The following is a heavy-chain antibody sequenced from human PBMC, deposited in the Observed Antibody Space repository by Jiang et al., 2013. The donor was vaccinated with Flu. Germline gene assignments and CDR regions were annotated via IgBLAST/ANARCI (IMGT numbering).Heavy chain of an antibody. V-gene: IGHV3-66*02. J-gene: IGHJ4*02. D-gene: IGHD5-24*01. CDR3: ARVRWLQLGYYFDY. CDR1: GFTVSSNY. Sequence: VQLLESGGGLVQPGGSLRLSCAASGFTVSSNYMSWVRQAPGKGLEWVSVIYSGGSTYYADSVKGRFTISRDNSKNTLYLQMNSLRAEDTAVYYCARVRWLQLGYYFDYWGQGTLVTVSS. CDR2: IYSGGST.